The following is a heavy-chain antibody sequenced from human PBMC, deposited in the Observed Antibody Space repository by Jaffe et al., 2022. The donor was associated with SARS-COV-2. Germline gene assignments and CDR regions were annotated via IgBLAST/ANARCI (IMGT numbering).Heavy chain of an antibody. CDR1: GFTFSDYY. D-gene: IGHD3-9*01. Sequence: QVQLVESGGGLVKPGGSLRLSCAASGFTFSDYYMSWIRQAPGKGLEWVSYISSSGSTIYYADSVKGRFTISRDNAKNSLYLQMNSLRAEDTAVYYCARNGPRRVSRYFDWLDYYYYMDVWGKGTTVTVSS. CDR3: ARNGPRRVSRYFDWLDYYYYMDV. CDR2: ISSSGSTI. J-gene: IGHJ6*03. V-gene: IGHV3-11*01.